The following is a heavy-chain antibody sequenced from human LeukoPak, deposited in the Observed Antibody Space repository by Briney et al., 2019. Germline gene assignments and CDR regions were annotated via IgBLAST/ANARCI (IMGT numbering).Heavy chain of an antibody. J-gene: IGHJ3*02. D-gene: IGHD6-13*01. CDR1: GLTFSSFA. CDR3: ARTMLAADDAFDI. Sequence: GGSLRLSFQASGLTFSSFAMNWVRQAPGKGREWGAVISYDGSNKYYADSVKGRFTISRDNSKNTLYLQMNSLRAEDTAVYYCARTMLAADDAFDIWGQGTMVTVSS. V-gene: IGHV3-30-3*01. CDR2: ISYDGSNK.